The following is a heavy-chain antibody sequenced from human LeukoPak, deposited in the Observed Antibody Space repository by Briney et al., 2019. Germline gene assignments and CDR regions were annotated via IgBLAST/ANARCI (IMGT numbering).Heavy chain of an antibody. Sequence: GASVKVSCKASGYTFTGYYMHWVRQAPGQGLEWMGWINPNSGGTNYAQKFQGRVTMTRDTSISTAYMELSRLRSDDTAVYYCARTVVARGNWFDPWGQGTLVTVSS. CDR2: INPNSGGT. CDR1: GYTFTGYY. D-gene: IGHD4-23*01. CDR3: ARTVVARGNWFDP. V-gene: IGHV1-2*02. J-gene: IGHJ5*02.